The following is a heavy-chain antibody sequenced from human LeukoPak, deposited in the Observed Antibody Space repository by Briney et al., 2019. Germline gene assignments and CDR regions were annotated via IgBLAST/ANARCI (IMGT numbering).Heavy chain of an antibody. V-gene: IGHV1-18*01. Sequence: GASVKVSCKASGYTFTSYGISWVRQAPGQGLEWMGWISACNGNTNYAQKLQGRVTMTTDTSTSTAYMELRSLRSDDTAVYYCARYGGTHYYYYGMDVWGQGTTVTVSS. CDR3: ARYGGTHYYYYGMDV. D-gene: IGHD4-23*01. CDR2: ISACNGNT. J-gene: IGHJ6*02. CDR1: GYTFTSYG.